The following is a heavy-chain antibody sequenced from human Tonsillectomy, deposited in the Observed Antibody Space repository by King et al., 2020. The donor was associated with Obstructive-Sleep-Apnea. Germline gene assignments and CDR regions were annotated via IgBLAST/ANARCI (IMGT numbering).Heavy chain of an antibody. V-gene: IGHV3-7*03. CDR3: ARKWAYSSSWYEVIYFDY. D-gene: IGHD6-13*01. Sequence: VQLVESGGGLVQPGGSLRLSCAASGFTFSSYWMSWVRQAPGKGLEWVANIKQDGSEKYYVGSVRGRFTISRDNAKNSLYLQMNSLRAEDTAVYYCARKWAYSSSWYEVIYFDYWGQGTLVTVSS. CDR1: GFTFSSYW. J-gene: IGHJ4*02. CDR2: IKQDGSEK.